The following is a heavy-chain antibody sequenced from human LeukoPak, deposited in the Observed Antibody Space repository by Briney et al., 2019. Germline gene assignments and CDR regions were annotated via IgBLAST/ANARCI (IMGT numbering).Heavy chain of an antibody. CDR3: ARKGRNWNRPPGAFDI. D-gene: IGHD1-1*01. CDR2: INHSGST. V-gene: IGHV4-34*01. J-gene: IGHJ3*02. CDR1: GGSFSGYY. Sequence: SETLSLTCAVYGGSFSGYYWSWIRQPPGKGLEWIGEINHSGSTNYNPSLKSRVTISVDTSKNQFSLKLSSVTAADTAVYYCARKGRNWNRPPGAFDIWGQGTMVTVSS.